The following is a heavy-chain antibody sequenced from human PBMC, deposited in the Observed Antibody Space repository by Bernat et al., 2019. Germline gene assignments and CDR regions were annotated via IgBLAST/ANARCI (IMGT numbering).Heavy chain of an antibody. CDR1: GFNFNNYA. Sequence: EVQLLESGGGLVQPGGSLRLSCAASGFNFNNYAMSWVRQAPGKGLECVSAITNRGGGTYYADSVKDRFTISRDNSKNTLYLQMNGLRAEDTAVYYCAKRMTTVYYMDVWGKGTTVTVSS. J-gene: IGHJ6*03. CDR3: AKRMTTVYYMDV. D-gene: IGHD4-11*01. CDR2: ITNRGGGT. V-gene: IGHV3-23*01.